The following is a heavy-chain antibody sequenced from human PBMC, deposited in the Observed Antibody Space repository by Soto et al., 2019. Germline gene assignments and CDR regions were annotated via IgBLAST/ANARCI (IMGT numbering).Heavy chain of an antibody. CDR3: ARVGLQLYGWYYCGMDD. V-gene: IGHV3-53*01. J-gene: IGHJ6*02. D-gene: IGHD4-4*01. CDR1: GFTVSSNY. Sequence: EVQLVESGGGLIQPGGSLRLSCAASGFTVSSNYMSWVRQAPGKGLEWVSVIYSGGSTYYADSVKGRFTISRDNTKNTQYLQMKSLRAEGTVMYDCARVGLQLYGWYYCGMDDWGQGTTVTVSS. CDR2: IYSGGST.